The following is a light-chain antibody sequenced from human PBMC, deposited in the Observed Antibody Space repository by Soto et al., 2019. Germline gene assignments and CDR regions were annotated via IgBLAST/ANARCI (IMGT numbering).Light chain of an antibody. CDR3: SSYTTSSTPVV. Sequence: QSALTQPASVSGSPGQSITISCTGTRSDVGAYNYVSWYQQHPGKAPKLMIYEVSNRPSGVSNRFSGSKSGNTASLTISGLQAEDEADYYCSSYTTSSTPVVFGGGTKLTGL. CDR1: RSDVGAYNY. J-gene: IGLJ2*01. V-gene: IGLV2-14*01. CDR2: EVS.